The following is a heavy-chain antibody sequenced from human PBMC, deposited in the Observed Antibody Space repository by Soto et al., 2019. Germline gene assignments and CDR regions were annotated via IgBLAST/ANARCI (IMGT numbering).Heavy chain of an antibody. Sequence: QVQLQESGPGLVKPSQTLSLTCTVSGGSISSGDYYWSWIRQPPGKGLEWIGYIYYSGSTYYNPSLKSRVTISVDTSKNQFSLRLSSLTAADTAVYYCGRVGSSIATRPFDYWGQGTLVTVSS. V-gene: IGHV4-30-4*01. CDR3: GRVGSSIATRPFDY. J-gene: IGHJ4*02. D-gene: IGHD6-6*01. CDR2: IYYSGST. CDR1: GGSISSGDYY.